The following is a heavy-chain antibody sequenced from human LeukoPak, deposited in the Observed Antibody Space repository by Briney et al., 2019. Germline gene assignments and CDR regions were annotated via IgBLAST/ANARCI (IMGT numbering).Heavy chain of an antibody. Sequence: GASVKVSCKASGYSFSRYDINWVRQAPGQGLEWMGIINPSGGSTSYAQKFQGRVTMTRDMSTSTAYMELSSLRSEDTAVYYCARDGEGYGSGSPNDAFDIWGQGTMVTVSS. J-gene: IGHJ3*02. CDR2: INPSGGST. CDR1: GYSFSRYD. CDR3: ARDGEGYGSGSPNDAFDI. V-gene: IGHV1-46*01. D-gene: IGHD3-10*01.